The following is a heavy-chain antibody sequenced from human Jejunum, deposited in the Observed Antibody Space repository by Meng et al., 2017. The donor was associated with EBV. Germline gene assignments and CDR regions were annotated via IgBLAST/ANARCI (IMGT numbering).Heavy chain of an antibody. CDR3: AKLARA. V-gene: IGHV3-23*04. CDR2: IGGRGGAT. J-gene: IGHJ5*02. D-gene: IGHD3-3*02. CDR1: GFTLSSSA. Sequence: ARVVVSGGGFVQRGVSLRFSCAASGFTLSSSAMGWVRQSTGKGLEWVSSIGGRGGATHYADSVKGRFTISRDNSKSTLYLQMNSLRAEDTAVYYCAKLARAWGQGTLVTVSS.